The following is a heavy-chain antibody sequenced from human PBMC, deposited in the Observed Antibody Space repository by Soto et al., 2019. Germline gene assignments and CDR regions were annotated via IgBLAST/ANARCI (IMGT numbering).Heavy chain of an antibody. D-gene: IGHD6-13*01. J-gene: IGHJ4*02. V-gene: IGHV6-1*01. CDR3: ERVNSLRLVHSIDY. CDR1: GDSVSSNSAS. CDR2: TYYSSKWYN. Sequence: QTLSLTCVISGDSVSSNSASWNWIRQPPSRGLECLRRTYYSSKWYNDYEVSVKSRITINPDTSKHQFSLQLNSVTPEYTAVYYCERVNSLRLVHSIDYWGQGTLVTVSS.